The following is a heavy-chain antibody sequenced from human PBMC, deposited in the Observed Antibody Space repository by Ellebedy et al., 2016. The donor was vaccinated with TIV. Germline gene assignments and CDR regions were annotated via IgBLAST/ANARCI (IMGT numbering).Heavy chain of an antibody. J-gene: IGHJ4*02. CDR1: GFSLTNTA. V-gene: IGHV1-58*02. CDR2: IAVGGDKT. Sequence: AASVKVSCKASGFSLTNTAIERVRQARGQRPEWIGWIAVGGDKTHYAQKFQARVTITRDMSTSTAYMELSSLRSDDTAIYYCAALPTYWGQGTLVTVSS. CDR3: AALPTY.